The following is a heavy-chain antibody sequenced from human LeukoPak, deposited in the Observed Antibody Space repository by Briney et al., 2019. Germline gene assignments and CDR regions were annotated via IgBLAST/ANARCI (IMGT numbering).Heavy chain of an antibody. Sequence: GRSLRLSCAASGFTFSSYGMHWVRQAPGKGLEWVAVIWYDRSNKYYADSVKGRFTISRDNSKNTLYLQMNSLRAEDTAVYYCARSGAYSSSWKYYFDYWGQGTLVTVSS. V-gene: IGHV3-33*01. J-gene: IGHJ4*02. CDR2: IWYDRSNK. CDR3: ARSGAYSSSWKYYFDY. D-gene: IGHD6-13*01. CDR1: GFTFSSYG.